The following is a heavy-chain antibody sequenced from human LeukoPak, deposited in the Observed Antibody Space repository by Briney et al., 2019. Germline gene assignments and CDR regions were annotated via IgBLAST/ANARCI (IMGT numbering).Heavy chain of an antibody. V-gene: IGHV3-7*01. CDR2: IKLDGSEK. Sequence: PGGFLRLSCAASGFTFSSYWLSWVRQAPGKGLEWVANIKLDGSEKYYVDSVEGRFTISRDNAKNSLYPQMNSLRAEDTAVYYCTCDLDRSDGLWGQGTMVTVSS. J-gene: IGHJ3*01. CDR1: GFTFSSYW. D-gene: IGHD2-8*01. CDR3: TCDLDRSDGL.